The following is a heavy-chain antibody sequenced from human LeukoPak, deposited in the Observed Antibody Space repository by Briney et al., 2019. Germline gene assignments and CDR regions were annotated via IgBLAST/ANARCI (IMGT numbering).Heavy chain of an antibody. Sequence: GGSLRLSCAASGFTFSSYAMRWVRQAPGKGLEWVAVISYDGSNKYYADSVKGRFTISRDSSKNTLYLQMNSLRAEDTAVYYCARDFWSGYSPQPYFDYWGQGTLVTVSS. CDR3: ARDFWSGYSPQPYFDY. D-gene: IGHD3-3*01. CDR1: GFTFSSYA. CDR2: ISYDGSNK. V-gene: IGHV3-30-3*01. J-gene: IGHJ4*02.